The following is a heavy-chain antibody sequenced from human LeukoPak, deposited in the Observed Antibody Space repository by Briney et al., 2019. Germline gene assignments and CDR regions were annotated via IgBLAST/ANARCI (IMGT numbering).Heavy chain of an antibody. V-gene: IGHV3-74*01. CDR1: GFTFSSYW. Sequence: GGSLRLSCAASGFTFSSYWMHWVRQAPGKGLVWVSGINSDGSSTSYADSVKGRFTISRDNAKNTLYLQMNSLRAEDTAVYYCARDGPGHITIFGVVNYWGQGTLLTVSS. J-gene: IGHJ4*02. D-gene: IGHD3-3*01. CDR3: ARDGPGHITIFGVVNY. CDR2: INSDGSST.